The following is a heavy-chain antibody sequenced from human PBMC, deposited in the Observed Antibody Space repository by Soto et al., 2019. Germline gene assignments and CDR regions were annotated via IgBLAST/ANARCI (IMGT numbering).Heavy chain of an antibody. Sequence: QLQLQESGPGLVKPSETLSLTCTVSGGSISSSSYYWGWIRQPPGKGLEWIGSIYYSGSTYYNPSLKSRVTIPVDTSKNQVSLKLSSVTAADTAVYYCARLNWYGAMVTYWGQGTLVTVSS. D-gene: IGHD5-18*01. V-gene: IGHV4-39*01. CDR2: IYYSGST. CDR3: ARLNWYGAMVTY. CDR1: GGSISSSSYY. J-gene: IGHJ4*02.